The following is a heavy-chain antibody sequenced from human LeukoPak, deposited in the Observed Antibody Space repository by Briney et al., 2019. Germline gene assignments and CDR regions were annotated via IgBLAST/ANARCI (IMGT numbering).Heavy chain of an antibody. CDR2: FDPEDGET. D-gene: IGHD3-3*01. V-gene: IGHV1-24*01. CDR3: ATNLRFLEWFPPY. CDR1: GYTLTELS. Sequence: ASVKVSCKVSGYTLTELSMHWVRQAPGKGLEWMGGFDPEDGETIYTQKFQGRVTMTEDTSTDTAYMELSSLRSEDTAVYYCATNLRFLEWFPPYWGQGTLVTVSS. J-gene: IGHJ4*02.